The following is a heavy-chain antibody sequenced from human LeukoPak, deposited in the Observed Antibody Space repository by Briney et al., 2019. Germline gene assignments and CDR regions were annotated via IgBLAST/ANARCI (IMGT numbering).Heavy chain of an antibody. CDR3: ARRFDL. V-gene: IGHV3-20*04. CDR2: INWNGGST. J-gene: IGHJ5*01. CDR1: GFNCDDYG. Sequence: GGSLRLSCVASGFNCDDYGMTWVRQAPGKGLEWVSGINWNGGSTAYADSVKGRFTISRDNAKNSLYLQMNSLRAEDTAVYYCARRFDLWGQGTLVTVSS.